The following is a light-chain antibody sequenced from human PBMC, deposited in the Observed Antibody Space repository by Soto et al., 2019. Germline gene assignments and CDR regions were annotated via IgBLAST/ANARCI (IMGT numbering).Light chain of an antibody. V-gene: IGKV3-20*01. CDR3: HQHDNSPLT. CDR1: QSVSSSY. CDR2: GAS. J-gene: IGKJ4*02. Sequence: DIVLTQSPGSLSLSPGERAALSCRASQSVSSSYLAWCQRKPGQAPRLLIYGASNRATGIPDRFSGSGAGTDFTLSIRRREPEDFAVDYCHQHDNSPLTFGGGPKVDIK.